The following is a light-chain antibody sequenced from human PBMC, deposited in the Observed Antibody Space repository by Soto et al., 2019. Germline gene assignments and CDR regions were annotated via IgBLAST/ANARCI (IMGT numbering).Light chain of an antibody. Sequence: VLTQSPATLSLSPGKRATLSCRATESVSTYLAWYQQKPGRAPRLLIYVASKRATGIPARFSGSGSGTGFTLTISSLEPEDFAVYYCQQRSKWPITFGQGTRLEIK. V-gene: IGKV3-11*01. J-gene: IGKJ5*01. CDR3: QQRSKWPIT. CDR1: ESVSTY. CDR2: VAS.